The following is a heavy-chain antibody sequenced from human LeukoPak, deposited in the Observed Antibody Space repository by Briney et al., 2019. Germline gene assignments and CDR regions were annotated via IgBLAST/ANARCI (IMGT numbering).Heavy chain of an antibody. CDR1: GYTFTDYA. D-gene: IGHD3-22*01. CDR2: VNTNTGNP. V-gene: IGHV7-4-1*02. CDR3: ASCNDSSGYFAY. Sequence: AAVKVSCKPSGYTFTDYAINWVRQAPGQGLEYMGWVNTNTGNPTYAQGFTGRFVFSSDSSVSTAYLQITSLKADDSAIYFCASCNDSSGYFAYWGQGTLVTVSS. J-gene: IGHJ4*02.